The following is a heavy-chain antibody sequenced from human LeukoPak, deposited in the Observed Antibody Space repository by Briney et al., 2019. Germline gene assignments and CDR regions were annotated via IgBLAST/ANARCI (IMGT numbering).Heavy chain of an antibody. J-gene: IGHJ5*02. CDR2: IRDKAYSYAT. CDR1: GFTFSGSS. CDR3: TRPNEGNWFDP. Sequence: GGSLRLSCAASGFTFSGSSMHWVRQASGKGLEWVGRIRDKAYSYATAYAASVTGRFIISGDDSKNVVYLQMNSLKTEDTAVYYCTRPNEGNWFDPWGQGTLVTVSS. V-gene: IGHV3-73*01. D-gene: IGHD1-1*01.